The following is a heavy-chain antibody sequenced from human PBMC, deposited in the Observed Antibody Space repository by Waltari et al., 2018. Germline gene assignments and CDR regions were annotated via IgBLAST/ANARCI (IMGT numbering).Heavy chain of an antibody. CDR3: ARLTYSSSQHYGMDV. CDR1: GYSFTSYW. J-gene: IGHJ6*02. V-gene: IGHV5-51*01. Sequence: EVQLVQSGAEVKKPGESLKISCKGSGYSFTSYWIGWVRQMPGKGLEWMGIIYPGDSDTRYGPSCQGQVTISADKSISTAYLQWSSLKASDTAMYYCARLTYSSSQHYGMDVWGQGTTVTVSS. CDR2: IYPGDSDT. D-gene: IGHD6-6*01.